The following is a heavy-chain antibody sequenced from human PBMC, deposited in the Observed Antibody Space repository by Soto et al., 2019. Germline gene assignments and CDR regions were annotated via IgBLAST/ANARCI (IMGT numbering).Heavy chain of an antibody. CDR2: INHSGST. V-gene: IGHV4-34*01. D-gene: IGHD5-12*01. CDR3: ARQRQGPTVATIRGRWFDP. Sequence: QVQLQQWGAGLLKPSETLSLTCAVYGGSFSGYYWSWIRQPPGKGLEWIGEINHSGSTNYNPSLKSRVTISVDTYKNQFSLKLSSVTAADTAVYYCARQRQGPTVATIRGRWFDPWGQGTLVTVSS. CDR1: GGSFSGYY. J-gene: IGHJ5*02.